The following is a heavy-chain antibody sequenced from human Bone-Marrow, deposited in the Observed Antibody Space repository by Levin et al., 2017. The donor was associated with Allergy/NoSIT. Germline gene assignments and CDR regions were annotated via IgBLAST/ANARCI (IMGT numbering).Heavy chain of an antibody. CDR2: ISASGQGT. CDR3: AKDVDSAAGSDYFNY. J-gene: IGHJ4*02. Sequence: GASVKVSCTVSGLTFSAYAMGWVRQAPGRGLEWIASISASGQGTHYADSVKGRITVSRDNFKNTLFLQMNSLTAEDSAVYYCAKDVDSAAGSDYFNYWGRGTLVTVSS. D-gene: IGHD6-25*01. V-gene: IGHV3-23*01. CDR1: GLTFSAYA.